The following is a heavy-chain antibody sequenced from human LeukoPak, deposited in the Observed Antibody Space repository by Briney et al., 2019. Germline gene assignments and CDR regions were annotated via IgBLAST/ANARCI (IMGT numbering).Heavy chain of an antibody. Sequence: PSETLSLTCTVSGGSFSSYYWSWIRQPPGKGLEWIGYIYYSGSTNYNPSLKSRVTISVDTSKNQFSLKLSSVTAADTAVYYCARDRVGQQLVGRNYYYYYMDVWGKGTTVTISS. V-gene: IGHV4-59*01. CDR1: GGSFSSYY. D-gene: IGHD6-13*01. CDR2: IYYSGST. CDR3: ARDRVGQQLVGRNYYYYYMDV. J-gene: IGHJ6*03.